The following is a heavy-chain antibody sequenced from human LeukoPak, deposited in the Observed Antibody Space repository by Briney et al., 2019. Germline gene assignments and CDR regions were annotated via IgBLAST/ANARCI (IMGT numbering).Heavy chain of an antibody. CDR1: GGSISSYY. CDR3: ARMYSSSKNWFDP. CDR2: IYYSGST. D-gene: IGHD6-19*01. J-gene: IGHJ5*02. V-gene: IGHV4-59*01. Sequence: PSETLSLTCTVSGGSISSYYWSWIRQPPGKGLERIGYIYYSGSTNYNPSLKSRVTISVDTSRNQFSLKLSSVTAADTAVYYCARMYSSSKNWFDPWGQGTLVTVSS.